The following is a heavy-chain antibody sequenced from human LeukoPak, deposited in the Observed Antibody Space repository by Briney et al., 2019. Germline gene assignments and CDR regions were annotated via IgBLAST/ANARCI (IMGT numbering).Heavy chain of an antibody. CDR1: GGTFSSYA. Sequence: GASVKVSCKASGGTFSSYAISWVRQAPGQGLEWMGGIIPIFGTANYAQKFQGRVTITADKSTSTAYMELSSLRSEDTAVYYCARGSTAAGTSQTYNCFAPWGQGPLVTVSS. V-gene: IGHV1-69*06. D-gene: IGHD6-13*01. CDR3: ARGSTAAGTSQTYNCFAP. CDR2: IIPIFGTA. J-gene: IGHJ5*02.